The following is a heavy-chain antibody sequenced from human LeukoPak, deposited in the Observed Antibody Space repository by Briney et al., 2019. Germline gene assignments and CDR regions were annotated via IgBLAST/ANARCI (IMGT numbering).Heavy chain of an antibody. V-gene: IGHV4-61*02. Sequence: SQTLSLTHAVSGNSISSGDYYWSWIRQPAGKGLEWIGRIYTSGSTNYSPSLKSRVTMSVDTSKNQFSLKLSSVTAADTAVYYCARSSSWYYYFDYWGQGTLVTVSS. CDR1: GNSISSGDYY. J-gene: IGHJ4*02. D-gene: IGHD6-13*01. CDR2: IYTSGST. CDR3: ARSSSWYYYFDY.